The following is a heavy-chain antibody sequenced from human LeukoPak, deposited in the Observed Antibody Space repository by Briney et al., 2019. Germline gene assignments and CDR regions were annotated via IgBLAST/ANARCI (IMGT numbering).Heavy chain of an antibody. J-gene: IGHJ4*02. V-gene: IGHV1-69*05. CDR2: IIPIFGTA. CDR1: GGTFSSYA. CDR3: ARGSSGSNINFDY. Sequence: SVKVSCKASGGTFSSYAISWVRQAPGQGLEWMGRIIPIFGTANYAQKFQGRVTITTDESTSTAYRELSSLRSEDTAVYYCARGSSGSNINFDYWGQGTLVTVSS. D-gene: IGHD3-22*01.